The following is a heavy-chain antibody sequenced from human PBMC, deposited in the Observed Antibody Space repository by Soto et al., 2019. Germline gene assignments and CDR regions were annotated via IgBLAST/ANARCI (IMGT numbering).Heavy chain of an antibody. CDR1: GYTFTGYG. D-gene: IGHD3-22*01. J-gene: IGHJ4*02. CDR2: INGYNGDT. V-gene: IGHV1-18*01. CDR3: ALDSSYRFDY. Sequence: QVLLEQSGAEVKNPGASVKVSCKASGYTFTGYGISWVRQAPGQGLELMGWINGYNGDTKYAQKFQGRVTMTTDTSTSTAYMELRSLRSDDTAVYYCALDSSYRFDYWGQGTLVTVSS.